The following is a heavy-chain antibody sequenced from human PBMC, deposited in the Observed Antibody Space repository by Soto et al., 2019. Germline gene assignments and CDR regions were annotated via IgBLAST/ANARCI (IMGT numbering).Heavy chain of an antibody. J-gene: IGHJ2*01. CDR3: ARDFDVNTALDYWYFDL. V-gene: IGHV4-4*07. D-gene: IGHD5-18*01. Sequence: QVQLQESGPGLVKPSETLSLTCTVSGGSTTNYYWSWLRQPAGQGLEYIGRIYGSGRTNYNPSLKNRVTMSVSLNQMSLRLTSVTAADTAVYYCARDFDVNTALDYWYFDLWGRGALVTVSS. CDR2: IYGSGRT. CDR1: GGSTTNYY.